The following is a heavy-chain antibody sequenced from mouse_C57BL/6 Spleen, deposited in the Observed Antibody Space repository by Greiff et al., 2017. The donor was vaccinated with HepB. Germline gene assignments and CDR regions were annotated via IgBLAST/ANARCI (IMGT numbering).Heavy chain of an antibody. CDR3: ARRPYYDYDWRYFDV. D-gene: IGHD2-4*01. CDR2: IYPRDGST. CDR1: GYTFTDHT. J-gene: IGHJ1*03. V-gene: IGHV1-78*01. Sequence: VQLQQSDAELVKPGASVKISCKVSGYTFTDHTIHWMKQRPEQGLEWIGYIYPRDGSTKYNEKFKGKATLTADKSSSTAYMQLNSLTSEDSAVYFCARRPYYDYDWRYFDVWGTGTTVTVSS.